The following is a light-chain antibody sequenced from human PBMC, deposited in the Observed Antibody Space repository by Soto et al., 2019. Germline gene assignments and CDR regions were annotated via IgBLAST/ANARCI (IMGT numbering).Light chain of an antibody. CDR3: SSYTSSNSWV. CDR1: SSDVGGYNY. Sequence: QSALTQPVSVSGSPGQSITISCTGTSSDVGGYNYVSWYQQHPGKAPELMIYEVSNRPSGISTRFSGSKSGNTASLTISGLQAEEEADYYCSSYTSSNSWVFGGGTKLTV. V-gene: IGLV2-14*01. CDR2: EVS. J-gene: IGLJ3*02.